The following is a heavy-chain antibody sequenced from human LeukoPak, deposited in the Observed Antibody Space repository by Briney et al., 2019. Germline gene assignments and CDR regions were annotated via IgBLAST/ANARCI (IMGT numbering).Heavy chain of an antibody. D-gene: IGHD6-19*01. CDR1: GLTLRDAW. CDR2: IVSKGSGGTV. J-gene: IGHJ5*02. Sequence: TPGGSLRLSCAVSGLTLRDAWMSWVRQAPGRGLEWVGRIVSKGSGGTVDYAAPVKGRFTISRDDSQNMLFLQMSGLKTEDTGVYYCSHVAGAPWRLGSWGQGTLVTVSS. CDR3: SHVAGAPWRLGS. V-gene: IGHV3-15*04.